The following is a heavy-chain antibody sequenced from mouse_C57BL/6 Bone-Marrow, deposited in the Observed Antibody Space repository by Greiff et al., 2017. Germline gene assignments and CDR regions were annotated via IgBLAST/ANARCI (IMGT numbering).Heavy chain of an antibody. J-gene: IGHJ1*03. D-gene: IGHD2-4*01. V-gene: IGHV1-81*01. CDR2: IYPRSGNT. CDR3: ARWRIYYDYDGVWWYFDV. CDR1: GYTFTSYG. Sequence: VQLQQSGAELARPGASVQLSCKASGYTFTSYGISWVKQRTGQGLEWIGEIYPRSGNTYYNETFKGKATLTADKSSSTAYMELRSLTSEDSAVYFCARWRIYYDYDGVWWYFDVWGTGTTVTVAS.